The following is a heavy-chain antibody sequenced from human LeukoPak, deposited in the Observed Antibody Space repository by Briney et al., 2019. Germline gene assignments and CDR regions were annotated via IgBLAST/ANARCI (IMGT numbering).Heavy chain of an antibody. CDR2: IYTSGST. J-gene: IGHJ3*02. V-gene: IGHV4-4*07. CDR1: GGSISSYY. CDR3: ARSGYYDSSGYLKDDALDI. Sequence: SETLSLTCTVSGGSISSYYWSWIRLPAGKGLEWIGHIYTSGSTNYNPSLKSRVTMSVDTSKNQFSLKLSSVTAADTAVYYCARSGYYDSSGYLKDDALDIWGQGTMVTISS. D-gene: IGHD3-22*01.